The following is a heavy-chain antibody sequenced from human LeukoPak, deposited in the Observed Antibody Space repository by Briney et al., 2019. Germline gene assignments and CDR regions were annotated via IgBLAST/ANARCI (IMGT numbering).Heavy chain of an antibody. CDR2: ISPTGSTT. D-gene: IGHD5-18*01. J-gene: IGHJ6*02. CDR1: GFSFSGHW. CDR3: ARDAVDTANAV. V-gene: IGHV3-74*01. Sequence: GGSLRLSCTASGFSFSGHWMHWARQLPGKGLVWVSRISPTGSTTSYADSVKGRFTVSRDNAKNTLYLQMNSLRAEDTAVYYCARDAVDTANAVWGQGTTVTVSS.